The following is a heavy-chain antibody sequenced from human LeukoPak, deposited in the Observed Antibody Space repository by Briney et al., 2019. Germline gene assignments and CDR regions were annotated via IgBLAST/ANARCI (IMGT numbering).Heavy chain of an antibody. CDR3: ARAFLVGYSPEEYFFDY. V-gene: IGHV4-4*02. Sequence: PSETLSLTCTVSGGSISSSNWWGWVRQPPGKGLECIGEIHHSGTTNYNPSLKSRVTISVDKSKNEFSLKLNSVTAADTAVYYCARAFLVGYSPEEYFFDYWGKGTMATVSS. J-gene: IGHJ4*02. CDR1: GGSISSSNW. D-gene: IGHD2-15*01. CDR2: IHHSGTT.